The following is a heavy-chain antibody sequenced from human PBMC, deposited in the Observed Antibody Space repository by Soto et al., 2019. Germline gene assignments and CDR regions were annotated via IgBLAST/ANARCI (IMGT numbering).Heavy chain of an antibody. J-gene: IGHJ5*02. CDR1: GGTFSSYA. CDR3: AKVGPDCSSGSCYWFDP. Sequence: SVKVSCKASGGTFSSYAISWVRQAPGQGLEWMGGIIPIFGTANYAQKFQGRVTITADESTSTAYMELSSLRSEDTAVYYCAKVGPDCSSGSCYWFDPWGQGTLVTVSS. V-gene: IGHV1-69*13. CDR2: IIPIFGTA. D-gene: IGHD2-15*01.